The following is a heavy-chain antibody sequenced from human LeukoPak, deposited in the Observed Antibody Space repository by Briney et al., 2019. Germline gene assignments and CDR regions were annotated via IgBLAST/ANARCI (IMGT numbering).Heavy chain of an antibody. Sequence: SETLSLTCAVYGGSFSGYYWSWIRQPPGKGLEWIGEINHSGSTNYNPSLKSRVTISVDTSKNQLSLKLSSVTAADTAVYYCARRSSGHSRTFLGYWGQGTLVTVSS. V-gene: IGHV4-34*01. CDR3: ARRSSGHSRTFLGY. J-gene: IGHJ4*02. CDR1: GGSFSGYY. D-gene: IGHD5-18*01. CDR2: INHSGST.